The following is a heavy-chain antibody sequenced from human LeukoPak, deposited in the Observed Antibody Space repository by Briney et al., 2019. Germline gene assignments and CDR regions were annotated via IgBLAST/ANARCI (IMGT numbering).Heavy chain of an antibody. V-gene: IGHV4-59*05. Sequence: SETLSLTCIVSGGSIRTYYWSWIRQPPGKGLEWIGSIYYSGSTYYNPSLKSRVTISVDTSKNQFSLKLSSVTAADTAVYYCARRVDVWGQGTTVTVSS. CDR1: GGSIRTYY. J-gene: IGHJ6*02. CDR3: ARRVDV. CDR2: IYYSGST.